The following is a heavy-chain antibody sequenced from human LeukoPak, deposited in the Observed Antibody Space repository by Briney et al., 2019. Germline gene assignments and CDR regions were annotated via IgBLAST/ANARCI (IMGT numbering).Heavy chain of an antibody. D-gene: IGHD6-6*01. Sequence: SETLSLTCVISGDSITNNAWWNWVRQPPGKGLEWIGEIHHSGSANYNASLRSRATISVDKSKNPFSLQLTSVTAADTALYYCARGVGSIAGAYWGQGTLVTVSS. J-gene: IGHJ4*02. CDR1: GDSITNNAW. V-gene: IGHV4/OR15-8*01. CDR3: ARGVGSIAGAY. CDR2: IHHSGSA.